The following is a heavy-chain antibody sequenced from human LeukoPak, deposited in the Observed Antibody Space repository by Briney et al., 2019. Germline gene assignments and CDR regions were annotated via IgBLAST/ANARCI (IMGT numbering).Heavy chain of an antibody. CDR2: IYNSGST. CDR1: GGSISSYY. CDR3: AREHYYYGLDV. V-gene: IGHV4-59*01. Sequence: SETLSLTCTVSGGSISSYYWSWIRQPPGKGLEWIGYIYNSGSTNYNPSLKSRVTISVDTSKKHFSLRLSSVIAADTAVYYCAREHYYYGLDVWGQGTTVTVSS. J-gene: IGHJ6*02.